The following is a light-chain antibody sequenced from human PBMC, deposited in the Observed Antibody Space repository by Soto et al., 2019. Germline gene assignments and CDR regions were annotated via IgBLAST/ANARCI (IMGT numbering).Light chain of an antibody. Sequence: DIQMTHSPTSLSASVGDRVTISCRASQSISTYLSWYQQKPGKAPRLLIYAASTVQSGVPPRFSGSGSGTDFILTIISLRSEDIATYFCQQTYSAPPWTFGQGTKVEIK. J-gene: IGKJ1*01. CDR2: AAS. CDR3: QQTYSAPPWT. CDR1: QSISTY. V-gene: IGKV1-39*01.